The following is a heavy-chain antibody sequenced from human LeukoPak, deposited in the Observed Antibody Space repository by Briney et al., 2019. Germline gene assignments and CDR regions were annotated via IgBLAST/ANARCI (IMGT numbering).Heavy chain of an antibody. Sequence: GGSLRLSCAASGLTFSSYWMHWVRQAPGKGLVWASRISNDGSSTKYADSVKGRFTVSRDNAKNTLYLQMNSLRTEDTAVYFCAKEIYYDSSAFFDYWGQGTLVTVSS. V-gene: IGHV3-74*03. CDR3: AKEIYYDSSAFFDY. CDR1: GLTFSSYW. CDR2: ISNDGSST. D-gene: IGHD3-22*01. J-gene: IGHJ4*02.